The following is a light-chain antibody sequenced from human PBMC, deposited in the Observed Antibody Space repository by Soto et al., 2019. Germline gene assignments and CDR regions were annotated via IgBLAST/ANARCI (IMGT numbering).Light chain of an antibody. CDR3: QQANSFPLT. CDR1: QDISIW. J-gene: IGKJ4*01. Sequence: IEMTQSPSSVSALVGDIVTSTCRASQDISIWLAWYQQKPGKAPSLLIYAASTLQSGVPSRFSGSGSGTDFTLTISSLQTEDFATYYCQQANSFPLTFGGGTKVAIK. V-gene: IGKV1-12*01. CDR2: AAS.